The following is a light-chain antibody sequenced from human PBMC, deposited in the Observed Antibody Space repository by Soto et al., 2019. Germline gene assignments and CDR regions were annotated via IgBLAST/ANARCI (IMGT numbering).Light chain of an antibody. Sequence: EIVLTHSLGTLSLSPGERATLSSRASQGVSSSYLAWYQQKPGQAPRLLIYGASSRATGIPDRFSGSGSGTDFSLTISKLEPEYFAVYYCHQYGSSPPADTFGQGTKLDIK. CDR1: QGVSSSY. J-gene: IGKJ2*01. CDR3: HQYGSSPPADT. V-gene: IGKV3-20*01. CDR2: GAS.